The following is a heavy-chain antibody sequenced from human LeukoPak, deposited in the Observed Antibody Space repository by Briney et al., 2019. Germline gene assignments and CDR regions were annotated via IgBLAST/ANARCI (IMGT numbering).Heavy chain of an antibody. Sequence: GGSLRLSCAASGFTFSSYSMNWVRQAPGKGLEWVSSISSSSYIYYADSVKGRFTISRDNAKNSLYPQMNSLRAEDTAVYYCARDRWDSSWLYYFDYWGQGTLVTVSS. J-gene: IGHJ4*02. CDR1: GFTFSSYS. CDR2: ISSSSYI. D-gene: IGHD6-13*01. V-gene: IGHV3-21*01. CDR3: ARDRWDSSWLYYFDY.